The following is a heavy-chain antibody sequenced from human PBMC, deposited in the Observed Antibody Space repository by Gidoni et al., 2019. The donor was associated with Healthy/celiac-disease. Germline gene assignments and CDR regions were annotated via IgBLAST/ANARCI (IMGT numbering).Heavy chain of an antibody. D-gene: IGHD3-3*01. V-gene: IGHV4-34*01. Sequence: QVQLQQWGAGLLKPSETLSLTCAVYGGSFSGYSWRWTRQPPGKGLEWIGEINHRGSTNYNPSLKSRVTIAVDTSKNQFSLKLSSVTAADTAVYYCARVNHRERITICGVVTRKAEIDYWGQGTLVTVSS. CDR2: INHRGST. CDR1: GGSFSGYS. CDR3: ARVNHRERITICGVVTRKAEIDY. J-gene: IGHJ4*02.